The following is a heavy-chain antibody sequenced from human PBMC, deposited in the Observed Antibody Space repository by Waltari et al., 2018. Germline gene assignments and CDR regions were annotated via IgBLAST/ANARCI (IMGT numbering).Heavy chain of an antibody. J-gene: IGHJ4*02. CDR1: GFTFSSYG. CDR2: ISGSDTTI. Sequence: EVQLVESGGGLVQPGGSLSPSCAASGFTFSSYGMNWVRQAPGEGLEWISYISGSDTTIYYADSVKGRFTISRDDAENSLYLQMNSLRAEDTALYYCARRFDSWGQGTRVTVSS. V-gene: IGHV3-48*03. CDR3: ARRFDS.